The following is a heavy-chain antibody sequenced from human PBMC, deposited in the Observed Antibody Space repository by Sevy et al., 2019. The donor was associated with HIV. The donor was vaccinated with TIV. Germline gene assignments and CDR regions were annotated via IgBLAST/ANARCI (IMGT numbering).Heavy chain of an antibody. CDR1: GFTVSGNY. CDR3: ARDSRYSSAYYSYGMDF. D-gene: IGHD6-19*01. J-gene: IGHJ6*02. V-gene: IGHV3-53*01. Sequence: GGSLRLSCAASGFTVSGNYMSWVRQAPGKGLEWVSLIYSGGRTYYADSVKGRFTISRDNSKNTLYLQMNSLRVEDTAVYFCARDSRYSSAYYSYGMDFWGQGTTVTVSS. CDR2: IYSGGRT.